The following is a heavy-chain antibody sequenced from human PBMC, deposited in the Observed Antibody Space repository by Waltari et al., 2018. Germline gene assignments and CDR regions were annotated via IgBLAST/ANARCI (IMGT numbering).Heavy chain of an antibody. V-gene: IGHV1-2*02. CDR3: ARGGAIAAAGPHENYYYYGMDV. CDR2: INPNSGGT. Sequence: QVQLVQSGAEVKKPGASVKVSCKASGYTFTGYYMHWVRQAPGQGLEWMGWINPNSGGTNYAQKFQGRVTMTRDTSISTAYMELSRLRSDDTAVYYCARGGAIAAAGPHENYYYYGMDVWGQGTTVTVSS. D-gene: IGHD6-13*01. J-gene: IGHJ6*02. CDR1: GYTFTGYY.